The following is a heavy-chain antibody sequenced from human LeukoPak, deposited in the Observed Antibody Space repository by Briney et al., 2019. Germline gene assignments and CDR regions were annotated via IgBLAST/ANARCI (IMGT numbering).Heavy chain of an antibody. D-gene: IGHD3-10*01. Sequence: GGSLRLSCVASGLTVSSNYMSWVRQAPGKGLEWVSVIYTCGSADFGDSVKGRFTISRDNAKNSLYLQMNSLRAEDTAVYYCAREHPEYGSGSPSFDPWGQGTLVTVSS. V-gene: IGHV3-66*03. CDR2: IYTCGSA. CDR1: GLTVSSNY. CDR3: AREHPEYGSGSPSFDP. J-gene: IGHJ5*02.